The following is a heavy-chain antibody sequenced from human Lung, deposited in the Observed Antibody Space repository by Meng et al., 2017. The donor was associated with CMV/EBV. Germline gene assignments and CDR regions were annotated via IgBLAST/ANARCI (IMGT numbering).Heavy chain of an antibody. CDR1: GYTFNNYA. V-gene: IGHV1-18*01. J-gene: IGHJ6*02. CDR3: AREYDGSGNNCMDV. Sequence: SVKVSXKASGYTFNNYAIITWVRQAPGEGLEWMGQISTYTGNTIYAQKLQGRVTMTTDTSTGTAYMELRSLRSDDSSVYYCAREYDGSGNNCMDVWGQGTXVTGAS. D-gene: IGHD3-22*01. CDR2: ISTYTGNT.